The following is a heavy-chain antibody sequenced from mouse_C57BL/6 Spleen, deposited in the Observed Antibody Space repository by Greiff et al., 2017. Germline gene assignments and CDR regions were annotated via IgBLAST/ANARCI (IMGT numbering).Heavy chain of an antibody. D-gene: IGHD1-1*01. Sequence: QVQLQQSGPELVKPGASVKISCKASGYAFSSSWMNWVKQRPGKGLEWIGRLYPGDGDTNYNGKFKGKATLTADKSSSTAYMQRSSLTSEDSAVYFCARGDYYGSSPFAYWGQGTLVTVSA. V-gene: IGHV1-82*01. J-gene: IGHJ3*01. CDR2: LYPGDGDT. CDR1: GYAFSSSW. CDR3: ARGDYYGSSPFAY.